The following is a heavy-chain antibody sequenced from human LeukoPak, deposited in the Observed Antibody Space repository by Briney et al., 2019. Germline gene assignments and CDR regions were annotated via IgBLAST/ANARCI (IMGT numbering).Heavy chain of an antibody. CDR1: GGFISSSSYY. D-gene: IGHD2-21*02. Sequence: MASETLSLTCTVSGGFISSSSYYWGWIRQPPGKGLEWIGSIYYSGSTYYNPSLKSRVTISVDTSKNQFALKLSSVTAADTAVYYWARHGAYCGGDCYSTFDYWGQGTLVTVSS. CDR2: IYYSGST. J-gene: IGHJ4*02. V-gene: IGHV4-39*01. CDR3: ARHGAYCGGDCYSTFDY.